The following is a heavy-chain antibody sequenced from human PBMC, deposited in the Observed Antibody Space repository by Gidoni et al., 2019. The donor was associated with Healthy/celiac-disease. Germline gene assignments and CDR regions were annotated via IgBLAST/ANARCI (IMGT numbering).Heavy chain of an antibody. CDR1: GFTFSSYA. J-gene: IGHJ5*02. CDR2: ISGSGGST. D-gene: IGHD4-17*01. V-gene: IGHV3-23*01. CDR3: AKKEHDYGDLHNWFDP. Sequence: EVQLLESGGGLVQPGGSLRLSCAASGFTFSSYAMSWVRQAPGKGLEWVSAISGSGGSTYYADSVKGRFTISRDNSKNTLYLQMNSLRAEDTAVYYCAKKEHDYGDLHNWFDPWGQGTLVTVSS.